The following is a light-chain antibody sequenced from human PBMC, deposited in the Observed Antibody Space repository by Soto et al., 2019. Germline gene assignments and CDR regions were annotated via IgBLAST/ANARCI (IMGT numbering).Light chain of an antibody. J-gene: IGKJ1*01. CDR2: AAS. CDR1: QGSRND. V-gene: IGKV1-17*01. CDR3: LQHKSDPWT. Sequence: DIQMTQSPSSLSASVGDRVTITCRASQGSRNDLDWYQQKPGKVPKRLIYAASTLSSGVPSRFSGSGSGTEFTLTIRSLQPEDIATYYCLQHKSDPWTFGQGTQVQIK.